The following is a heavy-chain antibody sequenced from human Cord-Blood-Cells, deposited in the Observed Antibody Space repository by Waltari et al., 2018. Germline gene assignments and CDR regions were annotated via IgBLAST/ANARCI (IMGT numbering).Heavy chain of an antibody. Sequence: LQLQESGPGLVKPSETLPLTRTVSGGSISSSSYYWGWLRQPPGKGLEWIGSIYYSGSTYYNPSLKSRVTISVDTAKNQFSLKLSSVTAADTAVYYWASRLIYGDYVGPDYWGQGTLVTVSS. CDR2: IYYSGST. CDR1: GGSISSSSYY. J-gene: IGHJ4*02. V-gene: IGHV4-39*01. D-gene: IGHD4-17*01. CDR3: ASRLIYGDYVGPDY.